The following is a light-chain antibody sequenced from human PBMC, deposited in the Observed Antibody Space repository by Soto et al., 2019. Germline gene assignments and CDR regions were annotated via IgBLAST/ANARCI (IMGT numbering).Light chain of an antibody. CDR2: STS. CDR3: QQSYSSPQT. J-gene: IGKJ1*01. V-gene: IGKV1-39*01. CDR1: QSIRNF. Sequence: DIQLTQSPSSLSASVGDRVTITCRSSQSIRNFLNWYQQKLGRAPKLLIYSTSNLQTGVPSRFSGSGSGTDFTLTISSLQPEDFATYFCQQSYSSPQTFGQGTKVEIK.